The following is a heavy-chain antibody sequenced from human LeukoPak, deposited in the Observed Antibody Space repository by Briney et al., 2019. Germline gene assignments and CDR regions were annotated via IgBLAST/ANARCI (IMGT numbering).Heavy chain of an antibody. D-gene: IGHD1-26*01. CDR1: GDSISSYY. J-gene: IGHJ5*02. CDR2: TYYHGGT. V-gene: IGHV4-59*01. Sequence: PSETLSLTCTVSGDSISSYYWSWIRQPPGKGLEWIGYTYYHGGTNYNPSLKGRVTISIDTSKSQFSLKLTSVTAADTAVYYCARHLGRTGSSPWGQGTLVIVSS. CDR3: ARHLGRTGSSP.